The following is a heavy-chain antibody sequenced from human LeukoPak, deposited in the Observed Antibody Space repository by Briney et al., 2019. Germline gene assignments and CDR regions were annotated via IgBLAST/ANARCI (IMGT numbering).Heavy chain of an antibody. CDR3: ASCNDSSGYFAY. CDR2: VNTNTGNP. D-gene: IGHD3-22*01. V-gene: IGHV7-4-1*02. J-gene: IGHJ4*02. Sequence: XGWVNTNTGNPTYAQGFTGRFVFSSDSSVSTAYLQITSLKADDSAIYFCASCNDSSGYFAYWGQGTLVTVSS.